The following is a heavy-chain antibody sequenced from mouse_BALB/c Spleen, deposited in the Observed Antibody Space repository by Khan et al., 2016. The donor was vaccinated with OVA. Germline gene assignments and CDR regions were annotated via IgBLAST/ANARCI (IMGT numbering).Heavy chain of an antibody. J-gene: IGHJ4*01. Sequence: QVQLKQSGPELVKPGALVKISCKASGYTFTAYDINWVKQRPGQGLEWIGWIYPGDGTTKYNENFKGKATLTADISSNTAYMQLSSLTSETSAVYFCAREGLRVVALDYWGQGTSVSVSS. V-gene: IGHV1S56*01. CDR1: GYTFTAYD. CDR2: IYPGDGTT. D-gene: IGHD2-4*01. CDR3: AREGLRVVALDY.